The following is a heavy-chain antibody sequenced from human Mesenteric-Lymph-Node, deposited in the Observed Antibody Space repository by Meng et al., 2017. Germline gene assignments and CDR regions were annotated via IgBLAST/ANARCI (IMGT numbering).Heavy chain of an antibody. CDR3: ARGVVVVAAPPGSGYYYGMDV. D-gene: IGHD2-15*01. V-gene: IGHV4-61*02. CDR1: GGSITSDLYY. CDR2: IHTSGT. Sequence: SETLSLTCTLSGGSITSDLYYWKWIRQPAGKGLEWIGRIHTSGTNYNPSLKSRVTISVDTSKNQFSLKLSSVTAADTAVYYCARGVVVVAAPPGSGYYYGMDVWGQGTTVTVSS. J-gene: IGHJ6*02.